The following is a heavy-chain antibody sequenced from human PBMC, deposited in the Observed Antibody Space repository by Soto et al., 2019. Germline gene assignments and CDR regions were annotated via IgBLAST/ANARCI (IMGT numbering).Heavy chain of an antibody. CDR3: ASLTPPNYFDY. J-gene: IGHJ4*02. Sequence: SETLSLTCAVSGGSISSSNWWSWVRQPPGKGLEWIGEIYHSGSTNYNPSLKSRVTISVDKSKNQFSLKLSSVTAADTAVYYGASLTPPNYFDYWGQGTLVTVSS. V-gene: IGHV4-4*02. CDR2: IYHSGST. CDR1: GGSISSSNW.